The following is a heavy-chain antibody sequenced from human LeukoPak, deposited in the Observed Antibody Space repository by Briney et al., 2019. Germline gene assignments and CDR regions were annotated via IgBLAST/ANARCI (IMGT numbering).Heavy chain of an antibody. V-gene: IGHV4-34*01. Sequence: SETLPLPCAVFGGTFRAYYWGWIRQPPGYGLKRIGEINHSGSTNYNPSLKSRVTISVDTSKNQFSLKLSSVTAADTAVYYCARGRVRIDYWGQGTLVTVSS. J-gene: IGHJ4*02. CDR3: ARGRVRIDY. CDR1: GGTFRAYY. D-gene: IGHD3-22*01. CDR2: INHSGST.